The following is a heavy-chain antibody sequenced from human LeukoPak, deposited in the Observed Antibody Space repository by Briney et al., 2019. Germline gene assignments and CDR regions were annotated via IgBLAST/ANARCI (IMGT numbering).Heavy chain of an antibody. Sequence: SETLSLTCAVYGGSFSGYYWSWIRQPPGKGLEWIGEINHSGSTNYNPSLKSRVTTSVDTSKNQFSLKLSSVTAADTAVYYCARGWAYGPYFDYWGQGTLVTVSS. J-gene: IGHJ4*02. D-gene: IGHD3-10*01. CDR1: GGSFSGYY. V-gene: IGHV4-34*01. CDR3: ARGWAYGPYFDY. CDR2: INHSGST.